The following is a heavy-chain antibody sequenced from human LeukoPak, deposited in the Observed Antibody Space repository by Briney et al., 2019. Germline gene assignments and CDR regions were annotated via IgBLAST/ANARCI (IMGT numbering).Heavy chain of an antibody. V-gene: IGHV3-48*03. CDR3: AREALGHYAFEI. CDR1: GFTFSRYE. J-gene: IGHJ3*02. D-gene: IGHD1-26*01. CDR2: ICSSGGTI. Sequence: GGSLRLSCAASGFTFSRYEMNWVRQAPGKGLEWVSYICSSGGTIYYADSVKGRFTISRDNAKNSLSLQMNSLRAEDTAVYYCAREALGHYAFEIWGQGTMVSVPS.